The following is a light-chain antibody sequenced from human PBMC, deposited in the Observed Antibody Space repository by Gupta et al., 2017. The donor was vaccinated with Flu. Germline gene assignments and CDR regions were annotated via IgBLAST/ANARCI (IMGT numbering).Light chain of an antibody. Sequence: SYVLTQPPSVSVAPGPAARITCGGDNIASKSVHWYQQKPGQAPVLLVYDDSDRRSGIPERFSGSNSGTTATVTTTRVEAGDEADYYSQVWDRSTYHWVFGGGTKLTVL. CDR3: QVWDRSTYHWV. CDR1: NIASKS. CDR2: DDS. J-gene: IGLJ3*02. V-gene: IGLV3-21*02.